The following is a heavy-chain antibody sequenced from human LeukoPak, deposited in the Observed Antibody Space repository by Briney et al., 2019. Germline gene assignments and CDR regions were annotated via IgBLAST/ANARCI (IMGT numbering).Heavy chain of an antibody. Sequence: SETLSLTCTVSGGSISSYYWSWIRQPPGKGLEWIGYIYYSGSTNYNPSLKSRVTISVDTSKNQFSLKLSSVTAADTAVYYCARTLGYCSSTSCYTPGSSGWFDAWGQGTLVTVSS. V-gene: IGHV4-59*08. CDR3: ARTLGYCSSTSCYTPGSSGWFDA. J-gene: IGHJ5*02. CDR1: GGSISSYY. CDR2: IYYSGST. D-gene: IGHD2-2*02.